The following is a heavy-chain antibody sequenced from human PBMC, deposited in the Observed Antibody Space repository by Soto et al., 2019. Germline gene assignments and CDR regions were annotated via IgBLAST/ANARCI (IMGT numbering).Heavy chain of an antibody. V-gene: IGHV4-4*07. CDR1: GGSISSYY. CDR2: IYTRGST. Sequence: QVQLQESGPGLVKPSETLSLTCTVSGGSISSYYWSWIRQPAGKGLEWIGRIYTRGSTNYNPSLKSRVTMSVDTSKNQFSLKLSSVTAADKAVYYCARGRRLGYCSSTSCSGGWFDPWGQGTLVTVSS. D-gene: IGHD2-2*01. J-gene: IGHJ5*02. CDR3: ARGRRLGYCSSTSCSGGWFDP.